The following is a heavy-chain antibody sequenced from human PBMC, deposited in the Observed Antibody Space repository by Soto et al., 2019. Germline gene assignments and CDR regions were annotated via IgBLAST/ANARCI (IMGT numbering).Heavy chain of an antibody. V-gene: IGHV2-5*02. CDR3: AHVDDYGDYCYFDY. J-gene: IGHJ4*02. CDR2: IYWDDDK. D-gene: IGHD4-17*01. CDR1: GFSLSTSGVG. Sequence: QITLKESGPTLVKPTQTLTLTCTFSGFSLSTSGVGVGWIRQPPGKALEWLALIYWDDDKRYSPSLKSRLTITKDTSKNQVVLTMTNMDPVDTATDYCAHVDDYGDYCYFDYWGQGTLVTVSS.